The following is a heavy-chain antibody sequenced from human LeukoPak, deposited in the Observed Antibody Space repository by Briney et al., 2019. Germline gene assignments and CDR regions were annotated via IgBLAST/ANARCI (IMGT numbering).Heavy chain of an antibody. CDR2: ISYDGSNK. V-gene: IGHV3-30*03. CDR3: ARSLRVRGVPDYMDV. D-gene: IGHD3-10*01. Sequence: GGSLRLSCAASGFTFSNYGMHWVRQAPGKGLEWVAVISYDGSNKYYADSVKGRFTISRDNSKNTLYLQMNSLRAEDTAVYYCARSLRVRGVPDYMDVWGKGTTVTISS. J-gene: IGHJ6*03. CDR1: GFTFSNYG.